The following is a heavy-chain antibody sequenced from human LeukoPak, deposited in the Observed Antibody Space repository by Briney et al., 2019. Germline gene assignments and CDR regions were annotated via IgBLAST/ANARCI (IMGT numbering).Heavy chain of an antibody. D-gene: IGHD2-2*02. Sequence: GGSLTLSCAASGFTFSSYSMNWARHAPGEGLECVSSISSSSSYIYYADSVKGRFTISRDNAKNSLYLQMNSLRAEDTAVYYCARDEYCSSTSCYTISGYYYYGIDVWGKGAPLTVSS. J-gene: IGHJ6*04. CDR2: ISSSSSYI. CDR3: ARDEYCSSTSCYTISGYYYYGIDV. V-gene: IGHV3-21*01. CDR1: GFTFSSYS.